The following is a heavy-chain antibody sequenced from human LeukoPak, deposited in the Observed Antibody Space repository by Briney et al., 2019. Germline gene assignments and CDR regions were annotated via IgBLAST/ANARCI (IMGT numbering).Heavy chain of an antibody. CDR1: GYIFTSYD. CDR2: IYPKNDKT. V-gene: IGHV1-8*01. Sequence: ASVKVSCKASGYIFTSYDINWVRQAPGQGLEWVGWIYPKNDKTGYAEKFQGRVTMTTDMSTNTAFMEMKKLTSDDTAVYFCARKLSGYSSGWYPDYWGQGTLVIVSS. CDR3: ARKLSGYSSGWYPDY. D-gene: IGHD6-19*01. J-gene: IGHJ4*02.